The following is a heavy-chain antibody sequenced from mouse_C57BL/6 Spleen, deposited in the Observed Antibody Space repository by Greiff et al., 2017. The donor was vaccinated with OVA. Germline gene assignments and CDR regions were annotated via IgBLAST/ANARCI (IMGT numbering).Heavy chain of an antibody. V-gene: IGHV5-16*01. CDR2: INYDGSST. Sequence: EVNLVESEGGLVQPGRSMKLSCTASGFTFSDYYMAWVRQVPEKGLEWVANINYDGSSTYYLDSLKSRFIISRDNAKNILYLQMSSLKSEDTATYYCARDRRRGPYYYAMDYWGQGTSVTVSS. CDR3: ARDRRRGPYYYAMDY. J-gene: IGHJ4*01. CDR1: GFTFSDYY. D-gene: IGHD3-3*01.